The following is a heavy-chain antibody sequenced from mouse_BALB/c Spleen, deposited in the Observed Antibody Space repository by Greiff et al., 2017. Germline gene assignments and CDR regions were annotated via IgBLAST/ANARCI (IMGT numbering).Heavy chain of an antibody. CDR1: GFSLTSYG. CDR3: ATLTTVVPHYFDY. Sequence: VMLVESGPGLVAPSQSLSITCTVSGFSLTSYGVHWVRQPPGKGLEWLGVIWAGGSTNYNSALMSRLSISKDNSKSQVFLKMNSLQTDDTAKYYCATLTTVVPHYFDYWGQGTTLTVSS. J-gene: IGHJ2*01. CDR2: IWAGGST. D-gene: IGHD1-1*01. V-gene: IGHV2-9*02.